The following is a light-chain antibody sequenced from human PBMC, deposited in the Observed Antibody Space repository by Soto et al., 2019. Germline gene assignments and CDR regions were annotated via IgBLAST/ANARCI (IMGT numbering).Light chain of an antibody. Sequence: EIVLTQSPGTLSLSPGESATLSCRASQTINNRYLAWYQQKPGQAPRLLIYGASSRATGIPDRFSGSGSGTDFTLTISRMEPEDCAVYYRQQFASSPGFTFGPGTKVDMK. CDR3: QQFASSPGFT. J-gene: IGKJ3*01. CDR2: GAS. CDR1: QTINNRY. V-gene: IGKV3-20*01.